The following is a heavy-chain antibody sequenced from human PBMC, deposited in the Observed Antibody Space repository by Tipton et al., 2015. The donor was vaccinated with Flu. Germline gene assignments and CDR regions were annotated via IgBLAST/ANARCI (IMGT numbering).Heavy chain of an antibody. Sequence: TLSLTCTVSGDSISTTIYYWGWVRQPPGKGLEWIGSIYYSGTTYYNPSLKSRVTISVDSSKNEFSLTLASLTAADTAVYYCARDLWYDRRAYYYYGVDVWGQGTTVTVSS. J-gene: IGHJ6*02. D-gene: IGHD1-1*01. CDR2: IYYSGTT. V-gene: IGHV4-39*07. CDR1: GDSISTTIYY. CDR3: ARDLWYDRRAYYYYGVDV.